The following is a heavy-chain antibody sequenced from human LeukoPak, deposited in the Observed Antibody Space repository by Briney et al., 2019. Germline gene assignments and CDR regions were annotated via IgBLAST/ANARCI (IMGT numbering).Heavy chain of an antibody. V-gene: IGHV3-30-3*01. CDR1: GFTFSSYA. CDR2: ISYDGSNK. D-gene: IGHD3-3*01. CDR3: ARGLLYYDFWSGYSGY. Sequence: GGSLRLSCAASGFTFSSYAMHWVRQAPGKGLEWVAVISYDGSNKYYADSVKGRFTISRDNSKNTLYLQMNSLRAEDTAVYYCARGLLYYDFWSGYSGYWGQGTLVTVSS. J-gene: IGHJ4*02.